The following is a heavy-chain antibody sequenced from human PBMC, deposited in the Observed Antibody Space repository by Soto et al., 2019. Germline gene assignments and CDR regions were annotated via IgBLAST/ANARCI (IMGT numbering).Heavy chain of an antibody. V-gene: IGHV3-23*01. Sequence: GGSLRLSCAASGFTFSSFAMSWVRQAPGKGLDWVSAISGSGGSTYPADSVKGRFTISRDNSKNTLYLQMSSLRAEDTAVYYCARGFSAGKGSTPDFCGQGSLVTVSS. CDR2: ISGSGGST. J-gene: IGHJ4*02. D-gene: IGHD6-13*01. CDR1: GFTFSSFA. CDR3: ARGFSAGKGSTPDF.